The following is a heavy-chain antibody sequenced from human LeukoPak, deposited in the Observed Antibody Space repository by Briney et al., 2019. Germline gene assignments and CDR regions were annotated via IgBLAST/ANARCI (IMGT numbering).Heavy chain of an antibody. Sequence: ASVKVSCKASGYTFTGYYMHWVRQAPGQGLEWMGIINPSGGSTSYAQKFQGRVTMTRDTSTSTVYMELSSLGSEDTAVYYCARVLQYDDAFDIWGQGTMVTVSS. CDR1: GYTFTGYY. D-gene: IGHD4-11*01. J-gene: IGHJ3*02. V-gene: IGHV1-46*01. CDR3: ARVLQYDDAFDI. CDR2: INPSGGST.